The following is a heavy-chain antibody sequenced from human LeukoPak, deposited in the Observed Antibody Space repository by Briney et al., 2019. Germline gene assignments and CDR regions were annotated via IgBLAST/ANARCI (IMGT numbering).Heavy chain of an antibody. V-gene: IGHV5-51*01. J-gene: IGHJ6*03. Sequence: GESLKISCKGSGYIFTNYWIGWVRQVPGKGPDWMGIIYHGDSDTRYSPSFQGQVTISADKSINTGYLQWSSLKASDTAIYYCVRSPAVGYDRTGLYFYYMDVWGKGTTVSVS. CDR3: VRSPAVGYDRTGLYFYYMDV. CDR2: IYHGDSDT. CDR1: GYIFTNYW. D-gene: IGHD3/OR15-3a*01.